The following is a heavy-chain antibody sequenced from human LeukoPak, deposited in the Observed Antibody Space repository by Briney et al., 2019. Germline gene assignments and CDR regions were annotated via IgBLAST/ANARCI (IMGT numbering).Heavy chain of an antibody. Sequence: GASVKVSCKASGYTFTSYYMHWVRQAPGQGLEWMGIINPSGGSTSYAQKFQGRVTMTRDMSTTTVYMELSSLRCEDTAVYYCARGQDYYDSSGFPLNWGQGTLVTVSS. CDR1: GYTFTSYY. CDR2: INPSGGST. D-gene: IGHD3-22*01. V-gene: IGHV1-46*01. J-gene: IGHJ4*02. CDR3: ARGQDYYDSSGFPLN.